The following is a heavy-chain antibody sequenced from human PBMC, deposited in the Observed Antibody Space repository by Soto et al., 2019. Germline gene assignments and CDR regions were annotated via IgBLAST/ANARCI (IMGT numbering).Heavy chain of an antibody. V-gene: IGHV1-69*01. Sequence: QVQLEQSGGGVKQPGSSLRFSCKTFGGSFSTYPINWVRKAPGQGLEWMGAIIPLFGTADYSQKFQGRVTITADESTSTAYMELSSLRFDDTAVYFCARPKGTYSSGYYYFDFWGQGTLVTVSS. J-gene: IGHJ4*02. CDR1: GGSFSTYP. D-gene: IGHD6-19*01. CDR3: ARPKGTYSSGYYYFDF. CDR2: IIPLFGTA.